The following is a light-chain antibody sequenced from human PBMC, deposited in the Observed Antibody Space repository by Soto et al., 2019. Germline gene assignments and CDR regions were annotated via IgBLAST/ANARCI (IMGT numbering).Light chain of an antibody. Sequence: DVQMTQSPSSVSASVGDRVTIACQASQNIYNYLNWYHLKPGKAPQVLILDAPDLETGVPSRFSGSGYGTAFSLTINNLQPEDVGTYFCQHYDNLPLTFGGGTTVEIE. CDR1: QNIYNY. J-gene: IGKJ4*01. V-gene: IGKV1-33*01. CDR3: QHYDNLPLT. CDR2: DAP.